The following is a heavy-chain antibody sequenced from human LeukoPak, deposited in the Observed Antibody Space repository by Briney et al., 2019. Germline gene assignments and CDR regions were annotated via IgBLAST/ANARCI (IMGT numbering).Heavy chain of an antibody. CDR2: IYHSGST. Sequence: SETLSLTCTVSGGSISSYYWGWIRQPPGKGLEWIGSIYHSGSTYYNPSLKSRVTISVDTSKNQFSLKLSSVTAADTAVYYCARDADGSGSYIGYWGQGTLVTVSS. D-gene: IGHD3-10*01. J-gene: IGHJ4*02. CDR3: ARDADGSGSYIGY. V-gene: IGHV4-38-2*02. CDR1: GGSISSYY.